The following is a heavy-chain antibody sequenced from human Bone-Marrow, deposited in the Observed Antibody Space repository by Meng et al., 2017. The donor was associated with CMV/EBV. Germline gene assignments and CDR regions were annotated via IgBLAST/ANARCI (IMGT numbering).Heavy chain of an antibody. CDR2: INPNSGGT. D-gene: IGHD2-2*02. CDR3: AREALTAIVVVPAAIAGYFAN. CDR1: GYTFTGYY. J-gene: IGHJ4*02. Sequence: ASVKVSCKASGYTFTGYYMYWVRQAPGQGLEWMGWINPNSGGTNYAQKFQGRVTITADKSTSTAYMELSSLRSEDTAVYYCAREALTAIVVVPAAIAGYFANWGQGKLVTVSS. V-gene: IGHV1-2*02.